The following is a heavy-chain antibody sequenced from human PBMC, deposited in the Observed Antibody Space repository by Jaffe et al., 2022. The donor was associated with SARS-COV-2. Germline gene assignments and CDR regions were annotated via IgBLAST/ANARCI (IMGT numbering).Heavy chain of an antibody. CDR1: GGSISSTSYY. Sequence: QLQLQESGPGLVKPSETLSLTCTVSGGSISSTSYYWGWIRQPPGKGLEWIGSIYYSGSAYYNPSLKSRVTISVDTSKNQVSLKLTSVIAADTAVYYCARETRGSGSFYNPWYFFYGMDVWGQGTTVTVSS. CDR3: ARETRGSGSFYNPWYFFYGMDV. D-gene: IGHD3-10*01. J-gene: IGHJ6*01. CDR2: IYYSGSA. V-gene: IGHV4-39*02.